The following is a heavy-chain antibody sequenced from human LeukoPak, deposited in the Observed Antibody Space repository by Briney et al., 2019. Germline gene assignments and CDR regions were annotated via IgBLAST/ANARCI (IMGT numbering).Heavy chain of an antibody. Sequence: GGSLRLSCAASGFTFSNYWMTWVRQAPGKGLEWVANIKVDGSETHYVDSVEGRFTISRDNAKDSLYLQMNSLRAEDTAVYYCAKDYYYDSSGYYYGYFDYWGQGTLVTVSS. CDR1: GFTFSNYW. V-gene: IGHV3-7*01. CDR2: IKVDGSET. J-gene: IGHJ4*02. CDR3: AKDYYYDSSGYYYGYFDY. D-gene: IGHD3-22*01.